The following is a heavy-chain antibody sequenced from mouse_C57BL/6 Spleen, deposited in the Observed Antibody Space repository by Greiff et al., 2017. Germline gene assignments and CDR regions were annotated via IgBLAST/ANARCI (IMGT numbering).Heavy chain of an antibody. CDR1: GFTFSDYY. J-gene: IGHJ3*01. CDR3: AGGDDYDGRSFAY. D-gene: IGHD2-4*01. CDR2: INYDGSST. V-gene: IGHV5-16*01. Sequence: EVQRVESEGGLVQPGSSMKLSCTASGFTFSDYYMAWVRQVPEKGLEWVANINYDGSSTYYLDSLKSRFIISRDNAKNILYLQMSSLKSEDTATYYCAGGDDYDGRSFAYWGQGTLVTVSA.